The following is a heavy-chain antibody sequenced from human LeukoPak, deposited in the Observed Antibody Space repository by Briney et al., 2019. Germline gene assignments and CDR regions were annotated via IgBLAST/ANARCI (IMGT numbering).Heavy chain of an antibody. CDR3: ARDRSSLGLWFGELRN. D-gene: IGHD3-10*01. J-gene: IGHJ4*02. CDR1: GGSISSYY. Sequence: PSETLSLTCTVSGGSISSYYWNWIRQPPGKGLEWIGYIYYSGSINYNPSLKSRVTRSLDTSKNQFSLELSSVTAADTAVYYCARDRSSLGLWFGELRNWGQGALVTVSS. V-gene: IGHV4-59*01. CDR2: IYYSGSI.